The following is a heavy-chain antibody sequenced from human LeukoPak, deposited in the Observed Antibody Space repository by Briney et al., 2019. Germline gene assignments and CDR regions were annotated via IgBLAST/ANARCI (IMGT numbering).Heavy chain of an antibody. V-gene: IGHV4-39*07. CDR1: GGSISSSSYY. CDR2: IYYSGNI. CDR3: ARGRDGYDLAPGY. J-gene: IGHJ4*02. Sequence: SETLSLTCTVSGGSISSSSYYWAWIRQSPGKGLEWIGSIYYSGNIYYNPSLRSRVTVSVDKSKNQFSLKLTSVTAADTAVYYCARGRDGYDLAPGYWGQGTLVTVSS. D-gene: IGHD5-12*01.